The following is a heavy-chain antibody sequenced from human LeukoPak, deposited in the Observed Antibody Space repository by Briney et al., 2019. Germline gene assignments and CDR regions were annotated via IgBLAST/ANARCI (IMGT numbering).Heavy chain of an antibody. J-gene: IGHJ4*02. CDR3: ARGIPLGATAGPFDY. Sequence: PGGSLRLSCAASGFTFSSYSMNWVRQAPGKGLEWVSSISSSSSYIYYADSVKGRFTISRDNAKNSLYLQMNSLRAEDTAVYYCARGIPLGATAGPFDYWGQGTLVTVSS. D-gene: IGHD4/OR15-4a*01. CDR2: ISSSSSYI. V-gene: IGHV3-21*01. CDR1: GFTFSSYS.